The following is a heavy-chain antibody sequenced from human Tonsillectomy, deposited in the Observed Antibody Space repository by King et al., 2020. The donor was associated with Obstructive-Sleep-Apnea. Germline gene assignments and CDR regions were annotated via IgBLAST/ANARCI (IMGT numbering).Heavy chain of an antibody. J-gene: IGHJ4*02. D-gene: IGHD1-26*01. CDR2: IYYSGST. Sequence: QVQLQESGPGLVKPSETLSLTCTVSGASISSSSYYWGWIRQPPGKGLEWIGTIYYSGSTYNNPSLKSRVTISVDTSKNQFSLKLNSMTAADTAVYYCSRVWDLLDGGFDYWGQGTLVTVSS. CDR3: SRVWDLLDGGFDY. CDR1: GASISSSSYY. V-gene: IGHV4-39*07.